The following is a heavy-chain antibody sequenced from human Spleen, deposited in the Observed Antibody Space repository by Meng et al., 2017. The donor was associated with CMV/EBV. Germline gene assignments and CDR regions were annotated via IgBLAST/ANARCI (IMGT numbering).Heavy chain of an antibody. Sequence: GESLKISCAASGFTFTNAWMNWVRQAPGKGLEWVGHIKSKSDGGTTDYAAPVKGRFTISRDDSKNTLYLQTSSLKIEDAAVYYCATVSPKDPWGQGTLVTVSS. J-gene: IGHJ5*02. CDR2: IKSKSDGGTT. V-gene: IGHV3-15*01. CDR1: GFTFTNAW. CDR3: ATVSPKDP.